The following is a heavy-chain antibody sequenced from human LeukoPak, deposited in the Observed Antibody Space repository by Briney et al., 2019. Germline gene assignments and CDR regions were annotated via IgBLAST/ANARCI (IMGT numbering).Heavy chain of an antibody. Sequence: GGSLRLSCAASGFTFSSYSMNWVRQAPGKGLEWVSSISSSSSYIYYADSVKGRFTISRDNAKNSLYLQMNSLRAEDTAVYYCARDHQSYYDFWSGYSPPYNWFDPWGQGTLVTVSS. J-gene: IGHJ5*02. V-gene: IGHV3-21*01. CDR1: GFTFSSYS. D-gene: IGHD3-3*01. CDR2: ISSSSSYI. CDR3: ARDHQSYYDFWSGYSPPYNWFDP.